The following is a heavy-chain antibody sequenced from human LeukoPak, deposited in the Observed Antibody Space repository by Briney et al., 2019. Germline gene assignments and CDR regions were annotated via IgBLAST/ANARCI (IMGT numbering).Heavy chain of an antibody. V-gene: IGHV4-59*01. J-gene: IGHJ4*02. CDR2: IYYSGST. D-gene: IGHD3-10*01. Sequence: SETLCLTCTVSGGSIISYYWSWIRQPPGKGLERIGYIYYSGSTNYNPSLKSRVTISVDTSKNQFSLKLSSVTAADTAVYYCAATYYYGSGSYYDDYWGQGTLVTVSS. CDR1: GGSIISYY. CDR3: AATYYYGSGSYYDDY.